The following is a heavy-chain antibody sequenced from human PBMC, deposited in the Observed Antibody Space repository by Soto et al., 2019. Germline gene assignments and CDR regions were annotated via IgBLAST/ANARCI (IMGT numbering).Heavy chain of an antibody. CDR1: GFTFDNYA. CDR2: HGWNSGAI. CDR3: ATGGRWGSWYYFAG. V-gene: IGHV3-9*01. J-gene: IGHJ4*02. Sequence: EVQLVESGGGLTQPGGSLRLSCAASGFTFDNYALHWVRQAPGKGLEWISGHGWNSGAIGYADSVKCRITISRDNAKNYLYLQMNSLRTEDTAFYYSATGGRWGSWYYFAGWGQGTLVTVSS. D-gene: IGHD3-16*01.